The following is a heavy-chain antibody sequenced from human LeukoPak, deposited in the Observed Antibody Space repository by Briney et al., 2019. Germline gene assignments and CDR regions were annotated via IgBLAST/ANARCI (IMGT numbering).Heavy chain of an antibody. CDR1: GYTFTSYA. V-gene: IGHV7-4-1*02. CDR3: ARDLDLNYDFWSGYDDAFDI. CDR2: IYTNTGNP. D-gene: IGHD3-3*01. Sequence: ASVKVSCKASGYTFTSYAMNWVRQAPGQGLEWMGWIYTNTGNPTYAQGFTGRFVFSLDTSVSTAYLQISSLKAEDTAVYYCARDLDLNYDFWSGYDDAFDIWGQGTMVTVSS. J-gene: IGHJ3*02.